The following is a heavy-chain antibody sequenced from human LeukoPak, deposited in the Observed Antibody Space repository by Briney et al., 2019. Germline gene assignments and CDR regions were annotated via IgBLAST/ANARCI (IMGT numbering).Heavy chain of an antibody. Sequence: SETLSLTCTVSGGSISSSSYYWGWIRQPPGKGLEWIGSIYYSGSTYYNPSLKSRVTISVDTSKNQFSLKLSSVTAADTAVYYCASLFYSNYVGYYFDYWGQGTLVTVSS. V-gene: IGHV4-39*07. CDR1: GGSISSSSYY. CDR2: IYYSGST. D-gene: IGHD4-11*01. J-gene: IGHJ4*02. CDR3: ASLFYSNYVGYYFDY.